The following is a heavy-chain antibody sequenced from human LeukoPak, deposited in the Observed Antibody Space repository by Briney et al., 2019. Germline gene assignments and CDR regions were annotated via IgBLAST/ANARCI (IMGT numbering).Heavy chain of an antibody. CDR1: GGSFSGYY. CDR2: INHSGST. Sequence: SETLSLTCAVYGGSFSGYYWSWIRQPPGKGLEWIGEINHSGSTNYNPSLKSRVTISVDTSKNQFPLKLSSVTAADTAVYYCARWEDYFQHWGQGTLVTVSS. D-gene: IGHD1-26*01. CDR3: ARWEDYFQH. V-gene: IGHV4-34*01. J-gene: IGHJ1*01.